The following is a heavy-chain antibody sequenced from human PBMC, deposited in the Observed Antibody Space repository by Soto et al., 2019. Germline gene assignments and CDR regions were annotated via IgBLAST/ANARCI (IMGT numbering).Heavy chain of an antibody. J-gene: IGHJ5*02. CDR1: GFSLPTDRVG. Sequence: QITLKESGPTLVKPTQTLTLTCTFSGFSLPTDRVGVGWSRQPPGKALEWLAVIYWDDTKPYTPSLKSRLTITKDTSKTRVALTLTDRDPVHTSAYYCAHAYGGRSLSWGQGTLVTVSS. CDR2: IYWDDTK. D-gene: IGHD1-26*01. V-gene: IGHV2-5*02. CDR3: AHAYGGRSLS.